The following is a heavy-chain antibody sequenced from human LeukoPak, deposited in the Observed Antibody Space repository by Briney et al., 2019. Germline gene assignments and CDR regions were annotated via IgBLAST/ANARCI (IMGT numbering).Heavy chain of an antibody. CDR2: ISGSGGST. V-gene: IGHV3-23*01. CDR3: AKDLLWFGEANQSYFDY. D-gene: IGHD3-10*01. CDR1: GFTFSRYG. Sequence: GGSLRLSCAASGFTFSRYGITWVRQAPGKGLEWVSAISGSGGSTYYADSVKGRFTISRDNSKNTLYLQMNSLRAEDTAVYYCAKDLLWFGEANQSYFDYWGQGTLVTVSS. J-gene: IGHJ4*02.